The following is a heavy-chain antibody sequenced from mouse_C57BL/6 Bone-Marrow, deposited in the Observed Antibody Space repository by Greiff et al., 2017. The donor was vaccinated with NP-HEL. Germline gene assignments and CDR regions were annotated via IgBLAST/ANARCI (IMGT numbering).Heavy chain of an antibody. V-gene: IGHV1-75*01. D-gene: IGHD2-5*01. CDR1: GYTFTDYY. CDR3: ARGVYYSNYNYAMDY. J-gene: IGHJ4*01. CDR2: IFPGSGST. Sequence: VQLQESGPELVKPGASVKISCKASGYTFTDYYINWVKQRPGQGLEWIGWIFPGSGSTYYNEKFKGKATLTVDKSSSTAYMLLSSLTSEDSAVYFCARGVYYSNYNYAMDYWGQGTSVTVSS.